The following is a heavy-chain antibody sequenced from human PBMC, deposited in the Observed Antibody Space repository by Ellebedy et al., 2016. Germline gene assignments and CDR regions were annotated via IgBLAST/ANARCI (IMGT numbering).Heavy chain of an antibody. Sequence: ASVKVSCKASGGIFSTYGISWVRQVPGQGLEWMGGIIPILGIANYAQRFQGRVTITADKSTSTAYMELNSLRSDDTALYYCATEKEAFDIWGQGTLVTVSS. CDR3: ATEKEAFDI. CDR1: GGIFSTYG. CDR2: IIPILGIA. V-gene: IGHV1-69*10. J-gene: IGHJ3*02.